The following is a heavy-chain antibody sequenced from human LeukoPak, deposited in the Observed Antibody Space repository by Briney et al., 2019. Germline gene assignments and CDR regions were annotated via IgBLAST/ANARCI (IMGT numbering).Heavy chain of an antibody. CDR2: INHSGST. Sequence: PSETLSLTCAVYGGSFSGYYWSWIRQPPGKGLEWIGEINHSGSTNYNPSLKSRVTISVDTSKNQFSLKLSSVTAADTAVYYCARLKAVAVMEFYYYGMDVWGQGTTVTVSS. CDR3: ARLKAVAVMEFYYYGMDV. V-gene: IGHV4-34*01. CDR1: GGSFSGYY. J-gene: IGHJ6*02. D-gene: IGHD6-19*01.